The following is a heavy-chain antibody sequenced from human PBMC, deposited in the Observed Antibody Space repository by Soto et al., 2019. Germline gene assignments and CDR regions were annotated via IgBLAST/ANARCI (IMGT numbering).Heavy chain of an antibody. CDR2: LYSGGTT. V-gene: IGHV3-53*01. D-gene: IGHD4-17*01. Sequence: EVQLVESGGGLIQPGGSLRLSCAASGFTVSSNYMSWVRQAPGKGLDWVSILYSGGTTYYADSVKGRFTISRDDSANTVYLQMNSLRVDDTAVYYCARDQRAAHHYGDYYGMDVWGHGTTVTVSS. CDR1: GFTVSSNY. CDR3: ARDQRAAHHYGDYYGMDV. J-gene: IGHJ6*02.